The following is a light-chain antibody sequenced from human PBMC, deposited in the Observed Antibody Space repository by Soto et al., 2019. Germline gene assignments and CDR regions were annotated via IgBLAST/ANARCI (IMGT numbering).Light chain of an antibody. J-gene: IGLJ2*01. CDR2: GNS. CDR3: HSYDSSRSVV. Sequence: QAVVTQPPSVSGAPGQRVTISCTGSSSNIGAGYDVHWYQQLPGTAPNLLIYGNSNRPSVVPDRFSGSKSGTSASLAITGLHAEDEADYYWHSYDSSRSVVFGGGTKLTVL. V-gene: IGLV1-40*01. CDR1: SSNIGAGYD.